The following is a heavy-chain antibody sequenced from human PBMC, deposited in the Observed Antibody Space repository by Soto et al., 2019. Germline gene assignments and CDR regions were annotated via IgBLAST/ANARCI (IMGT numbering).Heavy chain of an antibody. CDR2: IYYSGST. Sequence: SETLSLTCTVSGGSISSGDYYWSWIRQPPGKGLEWIGYIYYSGSTYYNPSLKSRVTISVDTSKNQFSLKLSSVTAADTAVYYCARDRRGSSWYRERADYYYGMDVWGQGTTVTVSS. CDR1: GGSISSGDYY. CDR3: ARDRRGSSWYRERADYYYGMDV. V-gene: IGHV4-30-4*01. D-gene: IGHD6-13*01. J-gene: IGHJ6*02.